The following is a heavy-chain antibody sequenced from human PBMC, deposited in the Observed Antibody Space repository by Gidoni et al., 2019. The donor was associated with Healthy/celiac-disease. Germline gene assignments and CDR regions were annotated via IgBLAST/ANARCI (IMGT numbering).Heavy chain of an antibody. D-gene: IGHD6-13*01. CDR3: ARVQYSSSGYYYYYMDV. Sequence: QVQLQESGPGLVKPSETLSLTCTVSGGSISSYYWSWIRQPPRKGLEWIGYIYHSGSTNYNPSLKSRVTISVDMSKNQCSLKLTSVTAADTAVYYCARVQYSSSGYYYYYMDVWGNGTTVNVSS. CDR1: GGSISSYY. V-gene: IGHV4-59*01. CDR2: IYHSGST. J-gene: IGHJ6*03.